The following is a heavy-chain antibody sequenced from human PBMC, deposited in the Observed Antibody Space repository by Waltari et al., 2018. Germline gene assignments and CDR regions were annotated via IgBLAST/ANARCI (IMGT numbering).Heavy chain of an antibody. V-gene: IGHV3-7*01. D-gene: IGHD3-9*01. Sequence: EVQLVDSGGGLVQPGGSLGFSCAALGFTFPNYWMSWVRQAPGKGPEWLANIKQDGSEKYYVDSLKGRFTISRDNAKNSIYLQMSSLTAEDTAVYYCARTIGGGAFDLWGQGTMVTVSS. J-gene: IGHJ3*01. CDR1: GFTFPNYW. CDR3: ARTIGGGAFDL. CDR2: IKQDGSEK.